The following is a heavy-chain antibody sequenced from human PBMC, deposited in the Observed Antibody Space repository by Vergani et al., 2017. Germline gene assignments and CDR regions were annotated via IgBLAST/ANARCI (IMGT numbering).Heavy chain of an antibody. V-gene: IGHV3-69-1*01. J-gene: IGHJ2*01. CDR1: GFTFSSDA. CDR2: INRGSTT. Sequence: EVQLLESGGGLVQPGGSLRVSCAASGFTFSSDAMSWVRQAPGKGLEWVSAINRGSTTYYADSVKGRFTISRDNAKNSLYLQMNSLRAEDTAVYYCAREGVVYYYPSEGYFDLWGRGTLVTVSS. D-gene: IGHD3-10*01. CDR3: AREGVVYYYPSEGYFDL.